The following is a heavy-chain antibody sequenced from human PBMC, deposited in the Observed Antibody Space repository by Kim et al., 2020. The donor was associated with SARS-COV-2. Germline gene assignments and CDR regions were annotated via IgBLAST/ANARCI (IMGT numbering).Heavy chain of an antibody. CDR2: IWYDASKK. D-gene: IGHD1-1*01. Sequence: GGSLRLSCAASGFTFRSYGMHWVRQAPGKGPEWVAVIWYDASKKYYIDSVKGRFTISRDNSKNTLFLQMDTLSAEDTAIYYCARGNDANSGVYDYWGQGTLVTVSS. V-gene: IGHV3-33*01. J-gene: IGHJ4*02. CDR1: GFTFRSYG. CDR3: ARGNDANSGVYDY.